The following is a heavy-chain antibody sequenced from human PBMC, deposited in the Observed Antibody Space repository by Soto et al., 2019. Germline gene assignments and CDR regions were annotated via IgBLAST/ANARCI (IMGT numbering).Heavy chain of an antibody. CDR2: IIPMFGTA. V-gene: IGHV1-69*01. CDR1: GGTFSRYA. D-gene: IGHD3-22*01. Sequence: QVQVVQSGAEVKKPGSSVKVSCKASGGTFSRYAISWVRQAPGQGLEWMGGIIPMFGTANYAQKFQGRVTITADESTNTAYMELSSLRSEDTAVYYCARDGTLYDPSGYYYLHWGQGTLVTVSS. CDR3: ARDGTLYDPSGYYYLH. J-gene: IGHJ4*02.